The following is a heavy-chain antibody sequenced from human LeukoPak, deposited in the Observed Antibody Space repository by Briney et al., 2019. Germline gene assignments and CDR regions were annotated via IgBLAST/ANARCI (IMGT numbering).Heavy chain of an antibody. J-gene: IGHJ6*03. CDR2: MNPNSGNT. Sequence: ASVKVSCKASGYTFTSYDINWVRQATGQGLEWMGWMNPNSGNTGYAEKFQGRVTMTRNTSISTAFLELSSLRSEDTAVYYCARDGQGYYYMDVWGKGTTVTISS. V-gene: IGHV1-8*01. CDR1: GYTFTSYD. D-gene: IGHD3/OR15-3a*01. CDR3: ARDGQGYYYMDV.